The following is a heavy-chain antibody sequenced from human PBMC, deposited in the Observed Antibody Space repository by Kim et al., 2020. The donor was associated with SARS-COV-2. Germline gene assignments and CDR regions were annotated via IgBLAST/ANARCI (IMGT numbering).Heavy chain of an antibody. CDR1: GFTFSNAW. V-gene: IGHV3-15*01. CDR2: IKSKTDGGTT. CDR3: TTDPVRYSGSYQHWEVAFDI. D-gene: IGHD1-26*01. J-gene: IGHJ3*02. Sequence: GGSLRLSCAASGFTFSNAWMSWVRQAPGKGLEWVGRIKSKTDGGTTDYAAPVKGRFTISRDDSKNTLYLQMNSLKTEDTAVYYCTTDPVRYSGSYQHWEVAFDIWGQGTMVTVSS.